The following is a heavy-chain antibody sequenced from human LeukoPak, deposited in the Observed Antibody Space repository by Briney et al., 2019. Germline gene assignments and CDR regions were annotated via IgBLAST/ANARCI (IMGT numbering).Heavy chain of an antibody. CDR2: IYYSGST. J-gene: IGHJ4*02. V-gene: IGHV4-59*01. CDR1: GGAISSYY. D-gene: IGHD2/OR15-2a*01. CDR3: ARMRGTTLFDY. Sequence: SETLSLTCTVSGGAISSYYWSWIRQPPGKGLEWIGYIYYSGSTNYNPSLKSRVTISVDTSKNQFSLKLSSVTAADTAVYYCARMRGTTLFDYWGQGTLVTVSS.